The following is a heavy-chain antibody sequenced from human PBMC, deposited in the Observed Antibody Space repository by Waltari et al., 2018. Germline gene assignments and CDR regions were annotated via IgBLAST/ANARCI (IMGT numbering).Heavy chain of an antibody. J-gene: IGHJ6*03. CDR3: ARDGDGVVATIYYYYMDV. Sequence: QVQLVESGGGVVQPGRSLRLSCAASGFTFSSYAMHWVRQDSGKRLEWVAVISYDGSNKYYADSVKGRFTISRDNSKNTLYLQMNSLRAEDTAVYYCARDGDGVVATIYYYYMDVWGKGTTVTISS. CDR2: ISYDGSNK. CDR1: GFTFSSYA. D-gene: IGHD5-12*01. V-gene: IGHV3-30-3*01.